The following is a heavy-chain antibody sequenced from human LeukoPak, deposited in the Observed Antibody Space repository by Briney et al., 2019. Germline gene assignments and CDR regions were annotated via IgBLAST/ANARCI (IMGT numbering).Heavy chain of an antibody. CDR3: ARDSPYYDFWSGYFNGYNWFDP. CDR1: GDTFTNYG. D-gene: IGHD3-3*01. Sequence: ASVKVSCKASGDTFTNYGINWVRQAPGQRPEWMGWFSTYNGNTNYAQKLQGRVTMTTDTSTSTAYMELRSLRSDDTAVYYCARDSPYYDFWSGYFNGYNWFDPWGQGTLVTVSS. CDR2: FSTYNGNT. J-gene: IGHJ5*02. V-gene: IGHV1-18*01.